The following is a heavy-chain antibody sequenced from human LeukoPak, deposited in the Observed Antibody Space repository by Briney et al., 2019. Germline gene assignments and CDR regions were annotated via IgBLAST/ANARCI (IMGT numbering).Heavy chain of an antibody. CDR1: GDFLSSSQW. CDR2: VSLGGST. V-gene: IGHV4-4*02. J-gene: IGHJ4*02. Sequence: SETLSLTCAVSGDFLSSSQWWNWVRQSPGEGLEWIGEVSLGGSTNYNPSLKSRVTMSLDKSKSQFSLNLSSVTAADTAVYYCARNSGYDGTSRYFDYWGQGTLVTVSS. D-gene: IGHD5-12*01. CDR3: ARNSGYDGTSRYFDY.